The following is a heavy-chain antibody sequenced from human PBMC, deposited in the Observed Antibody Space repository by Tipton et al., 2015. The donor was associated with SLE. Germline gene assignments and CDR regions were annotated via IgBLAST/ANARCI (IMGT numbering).Heavy chain of an antibody. CDR2: IYTSGST. CDR1: GGSISSYY. J-gene: IGHJ4*02. Sequence: TLSLTCTVSGGSISSYYWSWIRQPAGKGLEWIGRIYTSGSTNYNPSLKSRVTMSVDTSKNQFSLKLSSVTAADTAVYYCARQEDIAVAGHFDYWGQGTLVTVSS. V-gene: IGHV4-4*07. CDR3: ARQEDIAVAGHFDY. D-gene: IGHD6-19*01.